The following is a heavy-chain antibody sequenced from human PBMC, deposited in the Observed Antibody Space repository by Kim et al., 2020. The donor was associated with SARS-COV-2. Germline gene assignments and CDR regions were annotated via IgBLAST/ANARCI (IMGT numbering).Heavy chain of an antibody. D-gene: IGHD2-15*01. Sequence: KGRFTISRDNSKNSLYLQMNSLRAEDTALYYCAKDKYCSGGSCYGGGFDYWGQGTLVTVSS. V-gene: IGHV3-43D*03. J-gene: IGHJ4*02. CDR3: AKDKYCSGGSCYGGGFDY.